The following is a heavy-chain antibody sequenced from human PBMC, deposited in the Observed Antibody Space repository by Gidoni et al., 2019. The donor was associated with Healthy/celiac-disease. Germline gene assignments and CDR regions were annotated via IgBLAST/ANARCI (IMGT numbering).Heavy chain of an antibody. Sequence: QVQLQESGPGLVKPSQTLSLTCTVSGGSISSGSYYWSWIRQPAGKGLEWIGRIYTSGSTNYNPSLKSRVTISVDTSKNQFSLKLSSVTAADTAVYYCARDILTGYLGGFDPWGQGTLVTVSS. V-gene: IGHV4-61*02. CDR1: GGSISSGSYY. CDR2: IYTSGST. J-gene: IGHJ5*02. CDR3: ARDILTGYLGGFDP. D-gene: IGHD3-9*01.